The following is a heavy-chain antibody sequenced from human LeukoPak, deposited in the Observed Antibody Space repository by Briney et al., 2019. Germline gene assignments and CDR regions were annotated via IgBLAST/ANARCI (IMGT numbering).Heavy chain of an antibody. V-gene: IGHV4-61*08. CDR3: ARHAYYYDRSGSYEAFDI. CDR1: GDSIRSGGHY. CDR2: MYYSGST. D-gene: IGHD3-22*01. Sequence: SQTLSLTCAVSGDSIRSGGHYCSWIRQPPGKGLEWIGSMYYSGSTNYKPSLKSRVTISVDTSKNQFSLKLSSVTAADTAVYYCARHAYYYDRSGSYEAFDIWGQGTMVTVSS. J-gene: IGHJ3*02.